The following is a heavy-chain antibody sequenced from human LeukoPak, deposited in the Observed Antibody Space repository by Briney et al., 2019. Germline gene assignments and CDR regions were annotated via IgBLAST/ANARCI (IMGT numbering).Heavy chain of an antibody. CDR2: IRYDGSKQ. Sequence: PGGSLRLSCAASGFTFSHYGMHWVRQAPGKGLEWVALIRYDGSKQYYADSVKGRFIISRDTSKNTLYLQMNSLRAEDTAVYYCAKEASIAVAQSGPTNYYYMDVWGKGTTVTVSS. V-gene: IGHV3-30*02. D-gene: IGHD6-19*01. CDR1: GFTFSHYG. J-gene: IGHJ6*03. CDR3: AKEASIAVAQSGPTNYYYMDV.